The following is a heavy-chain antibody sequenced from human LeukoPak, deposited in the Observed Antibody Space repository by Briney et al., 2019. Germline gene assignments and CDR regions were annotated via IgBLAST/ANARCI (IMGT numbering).Heavy chain of an antibody. CDR2: ISGSGGST. CDR1: GFTFSSYA. CDR3: AKGNRLGDPLYCSGGSCYGLFDY. Sequence: GGSLRLSCAASGFTFSSYAMSWVRQAPGKGLEWVSAISGSGGSTYYADSVKGRFTISRDNSKNTLYLQMNSLRAEDTAVYYCAKGNRLGDPLYCSGGSCYGLFDYWGQGTLVTVSS. V-gene: IGHV3-23*01. D-gene: IGHD2-15*01. J-gene: IGHJ4*02.